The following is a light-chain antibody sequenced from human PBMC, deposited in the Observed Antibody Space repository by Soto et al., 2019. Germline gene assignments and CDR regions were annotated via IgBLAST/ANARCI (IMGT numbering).Light chain of an antibody. Sequence: EIVLTQSPATLSLSPGDRATLSCGASQSVRSSYVAWYQQKAGLAPRLLIYDGSSRASGIPDRFSGSGSGTELNLTIGRLEPEDFAVHYCQQYDNSAPLSFGGGTKVEMK. J-gene: IGKJ4*01. CDR1: QSVRSSY. V-gene: IGKV3D-20*01. CDR3: QQYDNSAPLS. CDR2: DGS.